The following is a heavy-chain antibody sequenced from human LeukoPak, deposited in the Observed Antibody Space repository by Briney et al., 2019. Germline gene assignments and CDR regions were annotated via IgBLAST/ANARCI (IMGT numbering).Heavy chain of an antibody. Sequence: PGGSLRLSCAASGFTVSSNYMSWVRQAPGKGLEWVSVIYSGGGTYYADSVKGRFTISRDNSKNMLYLQMNSLRAEDTAVYYCARVGLIVVVPAAPFDPWGQGTLVTVSS. CDR1: GFTVSSNY. D-gene: IGHD2-2*01. J-gene: IGHJ5*02. CDR3: ARVGLIVVVPAAPFDP. CDR2: IYSGGGT. V-gene: IGHV3-66*01.